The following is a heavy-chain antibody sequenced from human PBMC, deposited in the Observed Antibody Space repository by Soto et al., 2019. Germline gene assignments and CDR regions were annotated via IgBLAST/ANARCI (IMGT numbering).Heavy chain of an antibody. CDR1: GYSFTGNS. CDR2: IHPSNGGP. J-gene: IGHJ4*02. Sequence: QVHLVQSGAEVKKPGASGKVSCKASGYSFTGNSIHWVRQAPGQGLEWMGWIHPSNGGPNYAQKFQGWVTMTRDTSTSTAYMYLSRLTSDDTAVYHCAIQRSGVVYWGPGTLVTVSS. CDR3: AIQRSGVVY. V-gene: IGHV1-2*04. D-gene: IGHD2-15*01.